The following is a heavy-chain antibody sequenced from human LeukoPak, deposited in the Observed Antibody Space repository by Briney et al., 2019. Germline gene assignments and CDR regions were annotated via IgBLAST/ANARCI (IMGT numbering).Heavy chain of an antibody. D-gene: IGHD2-2*01. Sequence: ASVKVSCKTSTSSLPTYGITWVRQAPGQGLEWMGWISSYNGNTHYAQNFQGRLSLTTDTSTNTAYLELRGLRSNDTAVYFCARPAKGAYFYYYMDVWGQGSTVTVSS. V-gene: IGHV1-18*01. CDR3: ARPAKGAYFYYYMDV. CDR1: TSSLPTYG. J-gene: IGHJ6*03. CDR2: ISSYNGNT.